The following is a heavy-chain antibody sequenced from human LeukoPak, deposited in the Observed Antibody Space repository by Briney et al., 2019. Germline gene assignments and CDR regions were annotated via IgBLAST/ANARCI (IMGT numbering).Heavy chain of an antibody. J-gene: IGHJ4*02. V-gene: IGHV3-64*01. CDR2: IGSNGINT. CDR1: GFTLSNYA. Sequence: GGSLRLSCAASGFTLSNYAMQWVRQAPGKGLEYVSAIGSNGINTYYANSVKGRFTISRDTSMNTLYLQMGSLRVEDTAVYYCARGGLTGTLDYWGQGTLVTVSS. D-gene: IGHD1-7*01. CDR3: ARGGLTGTLDY.